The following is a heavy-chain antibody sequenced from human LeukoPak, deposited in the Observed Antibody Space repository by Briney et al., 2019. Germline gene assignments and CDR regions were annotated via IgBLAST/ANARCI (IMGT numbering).Heavy chain of an antibody. CDR1: GYTFTNHP. J-gene: IGHJ3*01. Sequence: GGSLRLSCAASGYTFTNHPMHWVRQTSGKRLEYVSAISPSGDRTWYADSVKGRFTISRDNSKNTMYLQMGSLRPEDMGVYYCARAFRPASDPHDFYDFWGRGTTVTVSS. CDR3: ARAFRPASDPHDFYDF. V-gene: IGHV3-64*02. CDR2: ISPSGDRT. D-gene: IGHD3/OR15-3a*01.